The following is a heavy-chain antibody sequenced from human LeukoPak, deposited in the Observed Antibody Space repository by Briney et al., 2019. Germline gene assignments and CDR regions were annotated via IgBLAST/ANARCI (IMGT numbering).Heavy chain of an antibody. CDR3: ARKYCSSTSCYTGYYYGMDV. Sequence: PGGSLRLSCAASGFTFDDYAMHWIRQAPGKGLEWVSGISWNSGSIGYADSVKGRFTISRDNAKNSLYLQMNSLRAEDTAVYYCARKYCSSTSCYTGYYYGMDVWGQGTTVTVSS. CDR2: ISWNSGSI. CDR1: GFTFDDYA. J-gene: IGHJ6*02. D-gene: IGHD2-2*02. V-gene: IGHV3-9*01.